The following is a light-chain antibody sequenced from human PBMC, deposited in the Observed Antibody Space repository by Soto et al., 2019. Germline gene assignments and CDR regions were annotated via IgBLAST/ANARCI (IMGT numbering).Light chain of an antibody. Sequence: EIVLTQSPGTLSLSPGERATLSCRASQSVSSSYLAWYQQKPEQAPRLLIYGASSRATGIPDRFSDSGSETDFTLTISRLEPEDCSVYYCQQYGSSSWTFGQGTKVEIK. CDR3: QQYGSSSWT. CDR1: QSVSSSY. J-gene: IGKJ1*01. V-gene: IGKV3-20*01. CDR2: GAS.